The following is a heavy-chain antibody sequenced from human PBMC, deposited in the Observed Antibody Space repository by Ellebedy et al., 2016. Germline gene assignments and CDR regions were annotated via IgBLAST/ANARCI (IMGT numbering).Heavy chain of an antibody. V-gene: IGHV5-51*01. J-gene: IGHJ4*02. CDR2: IYPGDSDT. D-gene: IGHD3-3*01. CDR1: GYSFTSYW. CDR3: ARLTIFGVVIFEY. Sequence: GGSLRLSXEGSGYSFTSYWIGWVRQMPGKGLEWMGIIYPGDSDTRYSPSFQGQVTISADKSISTAYLQWSSLKASDTAIYYCARLTIFGVVIFEYWGQGTLVTVSS.